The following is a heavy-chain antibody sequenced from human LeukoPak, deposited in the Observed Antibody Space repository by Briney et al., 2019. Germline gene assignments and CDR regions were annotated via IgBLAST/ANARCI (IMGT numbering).Heavy chain of an antibody. J-gene: IGHJ4*02. CDR1: GFTFSSYS. V-gene: IGHV3-30*03. CDR3: ARDPSSAVTDDSRERFDY. Sequence: PGGSLRLSCAASGFTFSSYSMNWVRQAPGKGLEWVAVISYDGSNQYYADSVKGRFTISRDNSKNTLYLQMNSLRAEDTAVYYCARDPSSAVTDDSRERFDYWGQGTLVTVSS. CDR2: ISYDGSNQ. D-gene: IGHD6-19*01.